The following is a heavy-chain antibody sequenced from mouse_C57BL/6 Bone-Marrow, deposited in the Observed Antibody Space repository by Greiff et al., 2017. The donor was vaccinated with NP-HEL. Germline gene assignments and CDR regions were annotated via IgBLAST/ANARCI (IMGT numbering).Heavy chain of an antibody. J-gene: IGHJ2*01. D-gene: IGHD3-2*02. CDR2: ISDGGSYT. CDR1: GFTFSSYA. CDR3: ARMGTAQATDY. Sequence: EVMLVESGGGLVKPGGSLKLSCAASGFTFSSYAMSWVRQTPEKRLEWVATISDGGSYTYYPDNVKGRSTITRDNATNNLYLPMSHLKSADTAMYYCARMGTAQATDYWGQGTTLTVSS. V-gene: IGHV5-4*03.